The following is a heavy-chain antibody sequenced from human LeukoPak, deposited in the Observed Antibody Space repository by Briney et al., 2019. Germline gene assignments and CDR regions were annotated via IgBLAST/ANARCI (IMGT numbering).Heavy chain of an antibody. D-gene: IGHD2-2*01. CDR3: ARVIYQLVFDY. CDR2: IYAGGRT. J-gene: IGHJ4*02. Sequence: GGSLRLSCAASGLTVSSNYMSWVRQAPGRGLEWVSVIYAGGRTYYADSVKGRFTISRHNSNNTLYLQMNSLRPEDTAVYYCARVIYQLVFDYWGQGTLVSVSP. V-gene: IGHV3-53*04. CDR1: GLTVSSNY.